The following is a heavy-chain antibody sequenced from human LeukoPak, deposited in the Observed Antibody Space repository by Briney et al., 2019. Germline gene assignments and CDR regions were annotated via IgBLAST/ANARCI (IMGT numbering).Heavy chain of an antibody. Sequence: VASVKVSCKASGYTFTSYGISWVRQAPGQGLEWMGGIIPIFGTANYAQKFQGRVTITADESTSTAYMELSSLRSEDTGVYYCARSLIVGATYFDYWGQGTLVTVSS. D-gene: IGHD1-26*01. CDR2: IIPIFGTA. CDR3: ARSLIVGATYFDY. J-gene: IGHJ4*02. V-gene: IGHV1-69*13. CDR1: GYTFTSYG.